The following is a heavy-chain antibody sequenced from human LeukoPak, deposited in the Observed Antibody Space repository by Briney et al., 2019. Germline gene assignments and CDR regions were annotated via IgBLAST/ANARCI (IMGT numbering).Heavy chain of an antibody. CDR2: INIDGSST. CDR1: GFTFSSYW. J-gene: IGHJ4*02. Sequence: GGSLRLSCAASGFTFSSYWMHWVRQAPGKGLVWVSRINIDGSSTSYADSVKGRFPILRDNAKNTLYLQMNSLRAEDTAVYYCAKAHYIWGQGTLVTVSS. D-gene: IGHD2-2*02. CDR3: AKAHYI. V-gene: IGHV3-74*01.